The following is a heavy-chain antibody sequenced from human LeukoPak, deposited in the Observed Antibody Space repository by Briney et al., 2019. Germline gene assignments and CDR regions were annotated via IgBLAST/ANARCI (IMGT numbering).Heavy chain of an antibody. V-gene: IGHV4-4*02. CDR2: IYHSGST. J-gene: IGHJ4*02. Sequence: KSGGSLRLSCAASTFTFSSFAMSWVRQAPGKGLEWIGYIYHSGSTYYNPSLKSRVTISVDRSKNQFSLKLSSVTAADTAVYYCARDRSGEFDYWGQGTLVTVSS. D-gene: IGHD2-15*01. CDR1: TFTFSSFAM. CDR3: ARDRSGEFDY.